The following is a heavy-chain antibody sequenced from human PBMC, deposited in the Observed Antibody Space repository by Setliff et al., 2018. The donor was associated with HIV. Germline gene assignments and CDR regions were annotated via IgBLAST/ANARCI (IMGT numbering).Heavy chain of an antibody. CDR3: ARDAGYIGSSWDR. D-gene: IGHD5-12*01. CDR1: GGTFSNYF. Sequence: VQVSCKAPGGTFSNYFISWIRQAPGQGLEWMGKIMPMLGTANYAQKFQGRVTITADESTSTVYMELRSLTSKDTAMYYCARDAGYIGSSWDRWGQGTLVTVSS. CDR2: IMPMLGTA. V-gene: IGHV1-69*11. J-gene: IGHJ4*02.